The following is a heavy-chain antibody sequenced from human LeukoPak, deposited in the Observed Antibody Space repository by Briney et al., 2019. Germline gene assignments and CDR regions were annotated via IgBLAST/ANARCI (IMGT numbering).Heavy chain of an antibody. CDR3: ARGSTPAPSGY. Sequence: ASVKVSCKTSGYTFTTYAMHWVRQAPGQRLEWMGWINAGNGNTKYSQKFQGRVTITRDTSASTAYMELSSLRSEDTAVYYCARGSTPAPSGYWGQGTLVTVSS. V-gene: IGHV1-3*01. CDR1: GYTFTTYA. D-gene: IGHD1-26*01. J-gene: IGHJ4*02. CDR2: INAGNGNT.